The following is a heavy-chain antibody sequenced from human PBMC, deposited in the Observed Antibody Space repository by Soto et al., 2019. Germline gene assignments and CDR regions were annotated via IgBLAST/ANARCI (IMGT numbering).Heavy chain of an antibody. D-gene: IGHD5-12*01. Sequence: QVQLVESGGGVVQPGRSLRLSCAASGFTFSSYAMHWVRQATGKGLERVAVISYDGSNKYYADSVKGRFTISRDNSKNTVYLQMTSLRAEDTAVYYCARESDIVATNPTFDYWVQGTLVTVSS. CDR3: ARESDIVATNPTFDY. CDR1: GFTFSSYA. V-gene: IGHV3-30-3*01. J-gene: IGHJ4*02. CDR2: ISYDGSNK.